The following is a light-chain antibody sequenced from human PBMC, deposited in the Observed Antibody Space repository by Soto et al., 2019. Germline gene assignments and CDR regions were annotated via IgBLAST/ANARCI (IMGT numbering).Light chain of an antibody. Sequence: IVLTQSPATLSLWPGETAILSCRASQSVSSYLSWYQQKPGQAPRLLIYDASSRAPGVPARFSGSGSGTDFTLTISRLEPEVFALYYCQHRSSWITFGQGTRLE. CDR3: QHRSSWIT. V-gene: IGKV3-11*01. CDR1: QSVSSY. CDR2: DAS. J-gene: IGKJ5*01.